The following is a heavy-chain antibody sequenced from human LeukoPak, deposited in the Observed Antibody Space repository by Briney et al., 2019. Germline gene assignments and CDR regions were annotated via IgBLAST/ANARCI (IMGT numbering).Heavy chain of an antibody. CDR2: IYYSGST. Sequence: SETLSLTCTVSGGSISSYYWSWIRQPPGKGLEWIGDIYYSGSTNYNPSLKSRVTISVDTSKNQFSLKLSSVTAADTAVYYCASGGYYDSSGYYNTPKYFQHWGQGTLVTVSS. D-gene: IGHD3-22*01. CDR1: GGSISSYY. J-gene: IGHJ1*01. V-gene: IGHV4-59*01. CDR3: ASGGYYDSSGYYNTPKYFQH.